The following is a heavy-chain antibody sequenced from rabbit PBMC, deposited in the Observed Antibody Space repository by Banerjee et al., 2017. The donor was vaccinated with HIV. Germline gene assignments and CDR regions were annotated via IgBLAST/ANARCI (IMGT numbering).Heavy chain of an antibody. J-gene: IGHJ6*01. Sequence: QEQLVESGGDLVKPGASLTLTCTASGFSFSSSYYMCWVRQAPGKGLEWIACIYGGSSGSTYYASWAKGRFTISKTSSTTVTLQMTSLTAADTASYFCARIRYPTGTYGMDLWGPGTLVTVS. V-gene: IGHV1S45*01. CDR1: GFSFSSSYY. D-gene: IGHD7-1*01. CDR3: ARIRYPTGTYGMDL. CDR2: IYGGSSGST.